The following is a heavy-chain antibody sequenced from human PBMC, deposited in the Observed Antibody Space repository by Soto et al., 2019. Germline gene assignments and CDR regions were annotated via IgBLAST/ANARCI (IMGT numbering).Heavy chain of an antibody. J-gene: IGHJ6*03. V-gene: IGHV4-59*08. CDR2: IYSSGSP. CDR3: ARVVILPDASVHYKYFVLEF. Sequence: RQTPGKGLEWIGYIYSSGSPNYNPSLKGRAAISVDTSENQTSLRLSSVTAADTAVYYCARVVILPDASVHYKYFVLEFWGKGTTV. D-gene: IGHD2-2*01.